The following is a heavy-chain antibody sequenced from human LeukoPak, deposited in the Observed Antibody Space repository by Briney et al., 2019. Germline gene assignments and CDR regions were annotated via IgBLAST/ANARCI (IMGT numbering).Heavy chain of an antibody. CDR1: GFTFSSYT. J-gene: IGHJ4*02. Sequence: PGGSLRLSCATSGFTFSSYTMNWVRQAPGKGLEWVSYISSSSSYIYYADSVKGRFTLFRDNAKNSLYLQMNSLRAEDTAVYYCAREMTTVTSFDYWGQGTLVTVSS. CDR3: AREMTTVTSFDY. D-gene: IGHD4-17*01. V-gene: IGHV3-21*05. CDR2: ISSSSSYI.